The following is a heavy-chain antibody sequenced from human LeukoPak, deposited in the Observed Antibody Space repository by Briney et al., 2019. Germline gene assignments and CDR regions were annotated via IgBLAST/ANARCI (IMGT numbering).Heavy chain of an antibody. CDR3: ASRGGYKFRFTVYYYYYMDV. CDR1: GGSISSYY. CDR2: IYTSGST. V-gene: IGHV4-4*09. J-gene: IGHJ6*03. D-gene: IGHD3-10*01. Sequence: SETLSLTCTVSGGSISSYYWSWIRQPPGKGLEWIGYIYTSGSTNYNPYLKSRVTISVDTSKNQFSLKLSTVTAADTAVYYCASRGGYKFRFTVYYYYYMDVWGNGTTVTVSS.